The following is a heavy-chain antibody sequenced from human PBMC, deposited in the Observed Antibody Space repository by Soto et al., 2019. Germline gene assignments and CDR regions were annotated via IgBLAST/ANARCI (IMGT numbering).Heavy chain of an antibody. V-gene: IGHV4-31*03. CDR2: IYYSGST. J-gene: IGHJ6*03. CDR1: GGSISSGGYY. CDR3: ARFRDNSNYVGYYNMDV. Sequence: QEQLQESGPGLVKPSQTLSLTCTVSGGSISSGGYYWSWIRQHPGKGLEWIGNIYYSGSTYYNPSLKSRVTILVDTSKNQFSLKLSSVTAADTAVYYCARFRDNSNYVGYYNMDVWGKGTTVAVSS. D-gene: IGHD4-4*01.